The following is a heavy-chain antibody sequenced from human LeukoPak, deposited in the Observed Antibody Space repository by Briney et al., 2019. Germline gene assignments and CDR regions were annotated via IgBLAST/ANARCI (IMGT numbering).Heavy chain of an antibody. CDR3: ARDWRWDTMIISGDY. V-gene: IGHV3-33*01. CDR1: GFTFRNYG. J-gene: IGHJ4*02. CDR2: IWYDGSNK. Sequence: GRSLRLSCTASGFTFRNYGMNWVRQAPGKGLEWVAGIWYDGSNKDYVDSVKGRFTISRDNSKNTLYLEMNSLTVDDTAVYYCARDWRWDTMIISGDYWGQGTLVTVSS. D-gene: IGHD3-22*01.